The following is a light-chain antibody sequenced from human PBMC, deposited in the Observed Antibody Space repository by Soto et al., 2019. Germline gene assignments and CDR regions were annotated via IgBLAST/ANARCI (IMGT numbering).Light chain of an antibody. CDR3: QQRSNWGLT. Sequence: EIVLTQSPATLSLSPGERATLSCRASQSVSSYLAWYQQKPGQAPRLLIYDASNRATGIPARFSGSGSGTDFTRTISSLEPEDFAVYYGQQRSNWGLTFGGGTKVESK. CDR2: DAS. J-gene: IGKJ4*01. CDR1: QSVSSY. V-gene: IGKV3-11*01.